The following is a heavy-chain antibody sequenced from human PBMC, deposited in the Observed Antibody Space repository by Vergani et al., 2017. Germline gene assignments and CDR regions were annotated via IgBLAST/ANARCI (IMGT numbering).Heavy chain of an antibody. Sequence: EVQLVESGGGLVKPGGSLRLSCAASGFTFSSYSMNWVRQAPGKGLEWVSSISSSSSYIYYADSVKGRFTISRDNAKNSLYLQMNSLRAEDTAVYYCAKDRETSGIAVATIDYWGQGTLITVSS. CDR3: AKDRETSGIAVATIDY. V-gene: IGHV3-21*04. CDR2: ISSSSSYI. J-gene: IGHJ4*02. D-gene: IGHD6-19*01. CDR1: GFTFSSYS.